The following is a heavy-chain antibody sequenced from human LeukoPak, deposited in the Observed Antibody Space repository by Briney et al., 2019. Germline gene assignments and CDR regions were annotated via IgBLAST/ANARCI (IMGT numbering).Heavy chain of an antibody. CDR1: GGSISSSSYY. D-gene: IGHD4-17*01. Sequence: SETLSLTCTVSGGSISSSSYYWGWIRQPPGKGLEWIGSIYYSGGTYYNPSLKSRVTISVDTSKNQFSLKLSSVTAADTAVYYCARVHYGKDAFDIWGQGTMVTVSS. CDR3: ARVHYGKDAFDI. J-gene: IGHJ3*02. CDR2: IYYSGGT. V-gene: IGHV4-39*01.